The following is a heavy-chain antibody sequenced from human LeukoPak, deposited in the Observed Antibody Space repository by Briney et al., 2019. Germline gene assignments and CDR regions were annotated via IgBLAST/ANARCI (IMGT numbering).Heavy chain of an antibody. J-gene: IGHJ5*02. CDR1: GGTFSSYA. CDR2: IIPIFGTA. Sequence: SVKVSCKASGGTFSSYAISWVRQAPGQGLEWMGGIIPIFGTANYAQKFQGRVTMTTDTSTSTAYMELRSLRSDDTAVYYCARDTPTDYDFWSGYYGGNWFDPWGQGTLVTVSS. D-gene: IGHD3-3*01. CDR3: ARDTPTDYDFWSGYYGGNWFDP. V-gene: IGHV1-69*05.